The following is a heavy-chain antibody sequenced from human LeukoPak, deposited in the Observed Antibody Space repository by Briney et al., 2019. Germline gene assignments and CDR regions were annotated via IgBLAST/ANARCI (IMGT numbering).Heavy chain of an antibody. CDR3: ASAHMDAFDI. CDR2: ITRSGNAV. J-gene: IGHJ3*02. CDR1: GFTFRDYY. V-gene: IGHV3-11*04. D-gene: IGHD2-21*01. Sequence: PGGSLRLTCAASGFTFRDYYMGWIRQAPGNGLEWVAYITRSGNAVYHADSVKGRFTISRDNAKNSLFLQMNTLRVEDTAVYYCASAHMDAFDIWGQGTMVTVSS.